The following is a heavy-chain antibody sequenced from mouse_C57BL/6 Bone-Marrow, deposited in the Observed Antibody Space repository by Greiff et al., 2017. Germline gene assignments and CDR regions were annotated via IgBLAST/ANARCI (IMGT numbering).Heavy chain of an antibody. CDR3: ASPTTVVQYYFDY. CDR1: GYTFTDYY. V-gene: IGHV1-75*01. CDR2: IFPGSGST. D-gene: IGHD1-1*01. J-gene: IGHJ2*01. Sequence: QVHVKQSGPELVKPGASVKISCKASGYTFTDYYINWVKQRPGQGLEWIGWIFPGSGSTYYNEKFKGKATLTVDKSSSTAYMLLSSLTSEDSAVYFCASPTTVVQYYFDYWGQGTTLTVSS.